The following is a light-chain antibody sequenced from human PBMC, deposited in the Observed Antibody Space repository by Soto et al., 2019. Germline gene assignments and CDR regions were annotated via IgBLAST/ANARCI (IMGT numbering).Light chain of an antibody. V-gene: IGKV1-39*01. J-gene: IGKJ1*01. CDR3: QQSYSTPRT. CDR1: QSISSY. Sequence: DIQMTQSPSSLSASVGDRVTSAFRASQSISSYLNWYQQKPGKAPKLLIYAASSLQSGVPSRFSGSGSGTDFTLTISSLQPEDFATYYCQQSYSTPRTFGQGTKVDI. CDR2: AAS.